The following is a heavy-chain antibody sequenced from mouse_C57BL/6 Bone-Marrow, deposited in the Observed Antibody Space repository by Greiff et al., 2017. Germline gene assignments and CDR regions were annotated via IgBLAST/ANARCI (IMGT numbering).Heavy chain of an antibody. CDR2: INPGSGGT. D-gene: IGHD1-1*01. V-gene: IGHV1-54*01. J-gene: IGHJ4*01. Sequence: QVQLKESGAELVRPGTSVKVSCKASGYAFTNYLIEWVKQWPGQGLEWIGVINPGSGGTNYNEKFKGKATLTADKSSSTSYMQLSSLTSEDSAVYFSARQGFYYYGSSGAMDYWGQGTSVTVSS. CDR3: ARQGFYYYGSSGAMDY. CDR1: GYAFTNYL.